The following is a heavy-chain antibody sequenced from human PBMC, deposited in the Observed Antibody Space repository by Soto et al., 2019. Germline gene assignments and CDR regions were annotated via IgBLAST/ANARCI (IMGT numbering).Heavy chain of an antibody. CDR1: GFSLSTSGVG. D-gene: IGHD3-10*01. J-gene: IGHJ4*02. V-gene: IGHV2-5*02. Sequence: QITLKESGPTLVKPTQTLTLTCTFSGFSLSTSGVGVGWIRQPPGKALEWLALIYWDDDKRYSASLKSRPTITKDTSRDKVILTMTNMDPVDTATYSCASARRCLWFGEPFDHWGQGSLVTVSS. CDR3: ASARRCLWFGEPFDH. CDR2: IYWDDDK.